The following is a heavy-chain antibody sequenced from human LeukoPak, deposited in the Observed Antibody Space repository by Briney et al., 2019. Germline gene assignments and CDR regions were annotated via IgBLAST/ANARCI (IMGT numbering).Heavy chain of an antibody. CDR2: ISSSGSTI. D-gene: IGHD6-13*01. CDR1: GGSISSYY. J-gene: IGHJ4*02. V-gene: IGHV3-11*04. CDR3: ARGGIAAADFSPYFDY. Sequence: LSLTCTVSGGSISSYYWSWIRQPPGKGLEWVSYISSSGSTIYYADSVKGRFTISRDNAKNSLFLQMNSLRAEDTAVYYCARGGIAAADFSPYFDYWGQGTLVTVSS.